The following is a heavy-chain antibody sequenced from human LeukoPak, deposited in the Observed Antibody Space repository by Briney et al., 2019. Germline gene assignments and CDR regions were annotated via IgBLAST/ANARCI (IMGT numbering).Heavy chain of an antibody. Sequence: GGSLRLSCAASGFTFSDLYMSWIRQAPGKGLESVSYISGGGSNTNYADSVKGRFTISRDNAKNSLYLQMNSLRAEDTAVYYCTRHPAEGDYWGQGTLVTVSS. D-gene: IGHD2-15*01. CDR2: ISGGGSNT. CDR3: TRHPAEGDY. J-gene: IGHJ4*02. CDR1: GFTFSDLY. V-gene: IGHV3-11*03.